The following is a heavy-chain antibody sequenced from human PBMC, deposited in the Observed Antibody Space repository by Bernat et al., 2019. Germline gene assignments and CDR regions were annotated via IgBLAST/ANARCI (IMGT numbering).Heavy chain of an antibody. CDR2: ISYDGSNK. Sequence: QVQLVESGGGVVQPGRSLRLSCAASGFTFSSYAMHWVRQAPGKGLEWVAVISYDGSNKYYADSVKGRFTISRDNSKNTLYLQMNSLRAEDTAVYYCARRGCSGGSCYYYCMDVWGKGTTVTVSS. D-gene: IGHD2-15*01. CDR3: ARRGCSGGSCYYYCMDV. CDR1: GFTFSSYA. V-gene: IGHV3-30-3*01. J-gene: IGHJ6*03.